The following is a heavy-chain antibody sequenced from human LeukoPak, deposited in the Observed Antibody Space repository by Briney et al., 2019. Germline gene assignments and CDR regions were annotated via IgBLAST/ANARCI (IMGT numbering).Heavy chain of an antibody. Sequence: SQTLSLTCTVSNAFITSGSYYWPWLRQSAGKGLEWIGHIYTNGSTTYNPSLKSQVTVSVDTSKNQFSLKLTSVTAADTAVYYCATFLEASGSYYYYYMDVWGKGTTVTVSS. V-gene: IGHV4-61*09. CDR2: IYTNGST. CDR3: ATFLEASGSYYYYYMDV. J-gene: IGHJ6*03. D-gene: IGHD3-10*01. CDR1: NAFITSGSYY.